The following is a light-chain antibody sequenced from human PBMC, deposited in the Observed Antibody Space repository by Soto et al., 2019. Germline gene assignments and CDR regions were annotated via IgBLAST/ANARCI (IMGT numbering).Light chain of an antibody. V-gene: IGKV3-15*01. CDR3: QEYSKWPSRT. Sequence: EIVMTQSPSTLAVSPGERATLPCRASQSVRINVAWYQQKNGQAPRLLVYGASTRASGIPDRFSGSGSGTEFTLTISSLQSEDFAVYYCQEYSKWPSRTFGPGTKV. CDR1: QSVRIN. J-gene: IGKJ1*01. CDR2: GAS.